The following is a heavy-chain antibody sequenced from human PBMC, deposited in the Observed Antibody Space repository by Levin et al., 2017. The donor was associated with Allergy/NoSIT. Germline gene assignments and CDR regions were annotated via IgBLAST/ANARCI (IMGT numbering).Heavy chain of an antibody. V-gene: IGHV3-33*01. CDR1: GFTFSSYG. J-gene: IGHJ4*02. Sequence: GGSLRLSCAASGFTFSSYGMHWVRQAPGKGLEWVAVIWYDGSNKYYADSVKGRFTISRDNSKNTLYLQMNSLRAEDTAVYYCARARGYSYGYYFDYWGQGTLVTVSS. D-gene: IGHD5-18*01. CDR2: IWYDGSNK. CDR3: ARARGYSYGYYFDY.